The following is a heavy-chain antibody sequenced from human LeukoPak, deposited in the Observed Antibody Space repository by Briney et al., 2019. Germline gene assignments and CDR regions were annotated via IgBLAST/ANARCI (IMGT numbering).Heavy chain of an antibody. CDR3: ARIPTRAKNYYYYYMDV. CDR1: GYTFTNYD. Sequence: ASVTVSCKASGYTFTNYDINWVRQATGQGLEWMGWLNPNSGNTAYAQMFQGRVTITRNTSISTAYMELSSLRSEDTALYYCARIPTRAKNYYYYYMDVWGKGTTVTVSS. J-gene: IGHJ6*03. V-gene: IGHV1-8*03. CDR2: LNPNSGNT.